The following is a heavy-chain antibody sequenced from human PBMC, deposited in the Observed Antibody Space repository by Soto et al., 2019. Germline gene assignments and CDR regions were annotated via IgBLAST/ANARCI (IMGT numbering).Heavy chain of an antibody. Sequence: GESLKISCKSSGYSLTSYYIGWVRQMPGKGLEWMGIIYPGDSDTRYSPSFQGQVTISADKSISTAYLQWSSLKASDTAMYYCVREPYYYDSSGVDYWGQGTLVTVSS. CDR2: IYPGDSDT. D-gene: IGHD3-22*01. J-gene: IGHJ4*02. CDR1: GYSLTSYY. CDR3: VREPYYYDSSGVDY. V-gene: IGHV5-51*01.